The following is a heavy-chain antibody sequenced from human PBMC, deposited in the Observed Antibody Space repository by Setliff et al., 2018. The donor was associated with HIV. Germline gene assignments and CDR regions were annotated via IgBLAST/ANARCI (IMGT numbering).Heavy chain of an antibody. CDR2: MNPNSGNT. D-gene: IGHD3-3*01. J-gene: IGHJ4*02. CDR1: GGTFSSYA. V-gene: IGHV1-69*13. CDR3: ARESFWSGYSPGGFDY. Sequence: GASVKVSCKASGGTFSSYAISWVRQAPGQGLEWMGWMNPNSGNTGYAQKFQGRVTITADESTSTAYMELSSLRSEDTAVYYCARESFWSGYSPGGFDYWGPGTLVTVSS.